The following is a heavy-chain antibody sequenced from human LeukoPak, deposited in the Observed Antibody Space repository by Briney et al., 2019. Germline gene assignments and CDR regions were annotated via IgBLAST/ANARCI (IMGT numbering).Heavy chain of an antibody. Sequence: GGSLRLSCVASGFTFSSYGMHWVRQPPGKGLEWVAFIRYDGSNKYYADSVKGRFTISRDNSRDTLHLQMNSLRAEDTAVYYCAKDNYDYGDYDGGDYWGQGPLVTVSS. V-gene: IGHV3-30*02. J-gene: IGHJ4*02. CDR3: AKDNYDYGDYDGGDY. D-gene: IGHD4-17*01. CDR1: GFTFSSYG. CDR2: IRYDGSNK.